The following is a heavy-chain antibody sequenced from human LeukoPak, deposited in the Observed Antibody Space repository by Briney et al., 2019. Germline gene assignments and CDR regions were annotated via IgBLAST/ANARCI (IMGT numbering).Heavy chain of an antibody. CDR2: ISGSDPGT. CDR3: ARGNAGHCTGTTCYPFDY. J-gene: IGHJ4*02. Sequence: PGGSLTLSCAASGFTFSSYAMSYVRQVPGKGLEWVSAISGSDPGTYYADSVKGRFTIFRDNSRSTLHLQMNSLRVEDTAVYYCARGNAGHCTGTTCYPFDYWGQGTLVTVSS. CDR1: GFTFSSYA. D-gene: IGHD2-2*01. V-gene: IGHV3-23*01.